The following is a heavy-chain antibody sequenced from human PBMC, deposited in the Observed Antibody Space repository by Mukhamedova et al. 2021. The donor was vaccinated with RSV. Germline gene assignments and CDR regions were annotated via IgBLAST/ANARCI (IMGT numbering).Heavy chain of an antibody. J-gene: IGHJ3*01. V-gene: IGHV4-34*01. Sequence: SDYWSWIRQPPEKGLEWIGQIGPSGSTNYNPSLRSRVTISVDTSKNYFSLNLSSVTAADTAVYYCARHKGYSHGNWGQGTMVTVS. D-gene: IGHD5-18*01. CDR2: IGPSGST. CDR3: ARHKGYSHGN. CDR1: SDY.